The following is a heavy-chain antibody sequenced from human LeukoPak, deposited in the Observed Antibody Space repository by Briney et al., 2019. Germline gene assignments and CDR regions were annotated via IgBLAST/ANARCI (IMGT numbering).Heavy chain of an antibody. Sequence: PGGSLRLSCAASGFTFSTYGMHWVRQAPGKGLEWVAVISNDGSNKLYGDSVKGRFTISRDNSKYTLYLQMNSLRAKDTAVYYCARSDVDMAAWGQGTLVTVSS. V-gene: IGHV3-30*03. CDR3: ARSDVDMAA. J-gene: IGHJ5*02. CDR2: ISNDGSNK. D-gene: IGHD5-12*01. CDR1: GFTFSTYG.